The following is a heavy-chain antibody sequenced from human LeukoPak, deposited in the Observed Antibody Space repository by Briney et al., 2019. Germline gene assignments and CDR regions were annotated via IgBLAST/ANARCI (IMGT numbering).Heavy chain of an antibody. CDR1: GFTLSKHD. D-gene: IGHD1-7*01. CDR2: INVAGDT. Sequence: GGSLRLSCAASGFTLSKHDVHWVRQVPGKGLEWISAINVAGDTYYSDSVKGRFTVSRDNARNSVHLQMTSLRAGDTAVYHRTREPDVWGTWYFDLWGRGTQVTVSS. J-gene: IGHJ2*01. V-gene: IGHV3-13*01. CDR3: TREPDVWGTWYFDL.